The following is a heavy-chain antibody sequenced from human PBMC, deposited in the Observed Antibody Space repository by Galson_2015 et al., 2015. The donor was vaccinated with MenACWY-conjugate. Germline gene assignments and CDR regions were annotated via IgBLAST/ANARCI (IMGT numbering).Heavy chain of an antibody. J-gene: IGHJ4*02. CDR3: TRGDYYDTSGARRYYFDY. Sequence: ETLSLTCAVYGGSFSGFHWNWVRQPPGKGLEWIGEIDHSGSANYNPSLKSRVSISVDTSKSQFSLKLSSVTAADTAVYYCTRGDYYDTSGARRYYFDYWGQGTLVTVSS. D-gene: IGHD3-22*01. CDR1: GGSFSGFH. V-gene: IGHV4-34*01. CDR2: IDHSGSA.